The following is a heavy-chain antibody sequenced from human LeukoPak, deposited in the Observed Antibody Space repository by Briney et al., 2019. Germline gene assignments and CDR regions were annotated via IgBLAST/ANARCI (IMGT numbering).Heavy chain of an antibody. CDR3: ARDYCGGDCYSDNWFDP. V-gene: IGHV3-30*04. CDR2: ISYDGSSK. J-gene: IGHJ5*02. CDR1: GFTFSSYA. Sequence: GRSLRLSCAASGFTFSSYAMHWVRQAPGKGLEWVAVISYDGSSKYYADSVKGRFTISRDNSKNTLYLQMNSLRAEDTAVYYCARDYCGGDCYSDNWFDPWGQGTLVTVSS. D-gene: IGHD2-21*02.